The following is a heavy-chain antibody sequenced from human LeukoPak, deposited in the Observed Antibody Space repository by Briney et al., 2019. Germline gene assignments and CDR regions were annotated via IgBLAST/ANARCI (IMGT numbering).Heavy chain of an antibody. J-gene: IGHJ5*02. CDR2: ISAYNGNT. V-gene: IGHV1-18*01. Sequence: ASVQVSCQASGYPFTSYGISWARPAPGQGLAWMGWISAYNGNTNYAQKLQGRVTMTTDTSTSTAYMELRSLRSDDTAVYYCARDDIAAAADNWFDPWGQGTLVTVSS. D-gene: IGHD6-13*01. CDR1: GYPFTSYG. CDR3: ARDDIAAAADNWFDP.